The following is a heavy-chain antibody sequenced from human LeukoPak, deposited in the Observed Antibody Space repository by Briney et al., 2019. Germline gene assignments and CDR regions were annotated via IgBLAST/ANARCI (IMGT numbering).Heavy chain of an antibody. CDR1: GFIFINFE. J-gene: IGHJ4*02. CDR3: ARRGSYNDY. V-gene: IGHV3-48*03. D-gene: IGHD3-16*01. CDR2: ISHTGDI. Sequence: GGSLRLSCAASGFIFINFEMNWVRQAPGKGLEWVSHISHTGDIKYADSVKGRFTISRDNFKNSLYLQMNSLRAEDTAVYYCARRGSYNDYWGQGTLVTVSS.